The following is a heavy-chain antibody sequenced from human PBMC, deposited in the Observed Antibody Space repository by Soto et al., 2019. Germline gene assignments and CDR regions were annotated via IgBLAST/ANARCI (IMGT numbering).Heavy chain of an antibody. D-gene: IGHD2-2*01. CDR3: AKGGTHCSSTSCYGGLDY. Sequence: GGSLRLSCAASGFTFSSYAMSWVRQAPGKGLEWVSAISGSGGSTYYADSVKGRFTISRDNSKNTLYLQMNSLRAEDTAVYYCAKGGTHCSSTSCYGGLDYWGQGTLVTVSS. CDR2: ISGSGGST. V-gene: IGHV3-23*01. J-gene: IGHJ4*02. CDR1: GFTFSSYA.